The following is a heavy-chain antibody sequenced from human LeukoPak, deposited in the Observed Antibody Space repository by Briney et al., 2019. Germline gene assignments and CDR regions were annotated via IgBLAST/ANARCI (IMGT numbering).Heavy chain of an antibody. CDR3: ARGSYYYDSSGYPFDAFDI. D-gene: IGHD3-22*01. CDR2: IWYDGSNK. Sequence: GGSLRLSCAASGFTFSSYGMHWVRQAPGKGLEWVAVIWYDGSNKYYADSVKGRFTISRDNSKNTLYLQMNNLRAEDTAVYYCARGSYYYDSSGYPFDAFDIWGQGTMVTVSS. J-gene: IGHJ3*02. CDR1: GFTFSSYG. V-gene: IGHV3-33*01.